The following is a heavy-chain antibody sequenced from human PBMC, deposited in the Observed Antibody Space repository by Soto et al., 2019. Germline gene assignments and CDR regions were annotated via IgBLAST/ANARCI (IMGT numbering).Heavy chain of an antibody. CDR1: GDSIISSNW. V-gene: IGHV4-4*02. D-gene: IGHD6-13*01. CDR2: IYHSGST. Sequence: QVQLQESGPRLVKPSGTLSLTCGVSGDSIISSNWWSWVRQPLGKGLGWIGEIYHSGSTHYNPSLKSRVTMSVDKSKNHFSLKLTSVTAADTAVYFCATGLSSSWYSHNDSWGQGTLVTVSS. CDR3: ATGLSSSWYSHNDS. J-gene: IGHJ4*02.